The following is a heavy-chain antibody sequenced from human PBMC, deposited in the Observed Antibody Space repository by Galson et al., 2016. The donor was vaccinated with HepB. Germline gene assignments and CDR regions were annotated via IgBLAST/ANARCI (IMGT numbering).Heavy chain of an antibody. V-gene: IGHV4-4*02. Sequence: ETLSLTCAIYGASISSLNWWRWVRQPPGKGLEWIGEIYHSGSTNYNPPLKSRVTMSVDKSKNQYSLNLNSVTAADTAVYYCASLDNRRGGEYWGQGTLVTVSS. D-gene: IGHD1-14*01. CDR2: IYHSGST. J-gene: IGHJ4*02. CDR1: GASISSLNW. CDR3: ASLDNRRGGEY.